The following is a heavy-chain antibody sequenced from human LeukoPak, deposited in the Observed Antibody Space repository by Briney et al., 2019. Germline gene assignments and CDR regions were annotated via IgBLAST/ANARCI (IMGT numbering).Heavy chain of an antibody. CDR2: IKSKTDGGTA. CDR3: TTTGGEQWLYYFDC. CDR1: GITVSSNY. J-gene: IGHJ4*02. D-gene: IGHD6-19*01. Sequence: GGSLRLSCAASGITVSSNYMSWVRQAPGKGLEWVGRIKSKTDGGTADYAAPVKGRFTISRDDSKNTLYLQLNSLKTEDTAVYYCTTTGGEQWLYYFDCWGQGTLVTVSS. V-gene: IGHV3-15*01.